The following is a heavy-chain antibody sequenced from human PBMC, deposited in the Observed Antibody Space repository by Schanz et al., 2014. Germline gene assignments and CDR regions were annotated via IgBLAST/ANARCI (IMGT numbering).Heavy chain of an antibody. CDR3: AKNQYDDVDLSSFYFDF. CDR1: GFTFSTHA. J-gene: IGHJ4*02. Sequence: VQLLESGGGLIQPGGSLRLSCAASGFTFSTHAMHWVRQAPGKGLEWVALVSSDGNNDYYTDSVKGRFTISRDSSKNTLYLQMNSLRPEDTAIYYCAKNQYDDVDLSSFYFDFWGQGTLVTVSS. V-gene: IGHV3-30*18. D-gene: IGHD3-10*02. CDR2: VSSDGNND.